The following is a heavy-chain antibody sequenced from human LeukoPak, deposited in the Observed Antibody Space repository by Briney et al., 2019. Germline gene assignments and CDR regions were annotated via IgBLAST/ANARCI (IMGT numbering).Heavy chain of an antibody. Sequence: ASVKVSCKASGYTFTSYDINWVRQATGQGLEWMGWMNPNSGNTGYAQKFQGRVTITRNTSISTAYMELRNLRSEDTAVYYCARGGGAFYYYYYYMDVWGKGTTVTVSS. CDR3: ARGGGAFYYYYYYMDV. CDR2: MNPNSGNT. CDR1: GYTFTSYD. J-gene: IGHJ6*03. V-gene: IGHV1-8*01. D-gene: IGHD1-26*01.